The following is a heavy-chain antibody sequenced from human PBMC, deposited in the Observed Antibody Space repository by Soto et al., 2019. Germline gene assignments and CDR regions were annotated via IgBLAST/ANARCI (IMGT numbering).Heavy chain of an antibody. D-gene: IGHD2-2*01. CDR1: GFTFSNAW. J-gene: IGHJ6*03. Sequence: PGGSLRLSCAASGFTFSNAWMNWVRQAPGKGLEWVSSISSSSSYIYYADPVKGRFTISRDNAKNSLYLQMNSLRAEDTAVYYCARDLGYCSSTSCIYYYMDVWGKGITVTVS. CDR2: ISSSSSYI. CDR3: ARDLGYCSSTSCIYYYMDV. V-gene: IGHV3-21*01.